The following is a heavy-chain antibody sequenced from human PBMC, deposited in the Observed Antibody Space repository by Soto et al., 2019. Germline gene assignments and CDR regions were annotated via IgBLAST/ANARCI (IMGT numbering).Heavy chain of an antibody. CDR1: GFFFSSYC. CDR3: ARDEYYDFWSGYSPADYYYYGMDV. Sequence: GGSLTLACAAHGFFFSSYCNHWVRHAPGKGLMLISGINSDGSSTSYADSVKGRFTISRDNAKNTLYLQMNSLRAEDTAVYYCARDEYYDFWSGYSPADYYYYGMDVWGQGTTVTVS. D-gene: IGHD3-3*01. V-gene: IGHV3-74*01. CDR2: INSDGSST. J-gene: IGHJ6*02.